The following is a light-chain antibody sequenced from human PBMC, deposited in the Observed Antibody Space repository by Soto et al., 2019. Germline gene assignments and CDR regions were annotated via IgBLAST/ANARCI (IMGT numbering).Light chain of an antibody. Sequence: EIVLTQSPGTLSLSPGERATLSCRASQSVSSSYLAWYQQKPGQAPRLLIYGASIRATGIPGRLSGSGSGTDFTLTISRLEPEDFAVYYCEPYGSSPYTFGQGTKLEIK. J-gene: IGKJ2*01. CDR2: GAS. CDR3: EPYGSSPYT. V-gene: IGKV3-20*01. CDR1: QSVSSSY.